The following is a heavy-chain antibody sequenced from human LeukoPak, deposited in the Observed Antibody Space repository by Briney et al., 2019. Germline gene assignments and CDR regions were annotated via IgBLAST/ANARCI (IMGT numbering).Heavy chain of an antibody. CDR2: ISGSGGST. CDR3: AKEAHGTAMAYSYFDY. J-gene: IGHJ4*02. D-gene: IGHD5-18*01. Sequence: GGSLRLSCAASGFTFSSYAMSWVRQAPGKGLEWVSAISGSGGSTYYADSVKGRFTISRDNSKNTLYLQMNSLRAEGTAVYYCAKEAHGTAMAYSYFDYWGQGTLVTVSS. V-gene: IGHV3-23*01. CDR1: GFTFSSYA.